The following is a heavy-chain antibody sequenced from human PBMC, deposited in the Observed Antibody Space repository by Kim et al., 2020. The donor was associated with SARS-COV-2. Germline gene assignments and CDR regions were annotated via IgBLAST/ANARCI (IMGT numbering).Heavy chain of an antibody. Sequence: NPSLKSRVTISGDTSKNQLSHKLSSVTAADTAVYYCARNTDGYNSPGDYWGQGTLVTVSS. V-gene: IGHV4-39*01. J-gene: IGHJ4*02. CDR3: ARNTDGYNSPGDY. D-gene: IGHD5-12*01.